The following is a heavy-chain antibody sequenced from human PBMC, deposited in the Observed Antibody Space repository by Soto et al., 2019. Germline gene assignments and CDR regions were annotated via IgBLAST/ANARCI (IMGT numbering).Heavy chain of an antibody. CDR2: IYYSGST. CDR1: GGSISSYY. V-gene: IGHV4-59*01. CDR3: ARALYSYGPKFDP. D-gene: IGHD5-18*01. Sequence: QVQLQESGPGLVKPSETLSLTCTDSGGSISSYYWSWIRQPPGKGLEWIGYIYYSGSTNYNPSLESRVTISVDTSKNQFSLKLSSVTAADTAVYYCARALYSYGPKFDPWGQGTLVTVSS. J-gene: IGHJ5*02.